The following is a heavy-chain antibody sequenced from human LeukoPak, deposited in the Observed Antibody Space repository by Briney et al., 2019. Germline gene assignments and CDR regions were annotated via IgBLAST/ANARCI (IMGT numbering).Heavy chain of an antibody. J-gene: IGHJ4*02. D-gene: IGHD3-22*01. Sequence: GGSLRLSCAASGFTFSSYGMHWVRQAPGKGLEWVAFIRYDGSNKYYADSVKGRFTISRDNSKNTLYLQMNSLRAEDTAVYYCAKGLPSGWLLRYWGQGTLVTVSS. V-gene: IGHV3-30*02. CDR2: IRYDGSNK. CDR3: AKGLPSGWLLRY. CDR1: GFTFSSYG.